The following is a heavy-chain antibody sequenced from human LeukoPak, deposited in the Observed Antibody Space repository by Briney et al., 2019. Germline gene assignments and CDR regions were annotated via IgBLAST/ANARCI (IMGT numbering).Heavy chain of an antibody. D-gene: IGHD3-22*01. J-gene: IGHJ4*02. CDR2: IKQDGSDK. CDR3: VRHRVEYESSGYRPSDY. CDR1: GFTFSNYW. V-gene: IGHV3-7*01. Sequence: GGSLRLSCAASGFTFSNYWMSWVRQAPRKGLEWVANIKQDGSDKKYVDSLEGRFTISRDNAKNSLWLQMNSLRVEDTAVYYCVRHRVEYESSGYRPSDYWGQGTLVTVSS.